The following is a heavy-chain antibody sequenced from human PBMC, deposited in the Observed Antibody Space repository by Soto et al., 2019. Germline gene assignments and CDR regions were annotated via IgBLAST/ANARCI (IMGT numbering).Heavy chain of an antibody. CDR1: GFTFSSYG. Sequence: SLRLSSAASGFTFSSYGMHWVRQAPGKMMEWVAVIWYEGSNKYYADSVKGRFTISRDNSKTPLFMKINSLRAEETAVHCCGRESLISGYLNWFDPWAQGTLVTFSS. CDR3: GRESLISGYLNWFDP. J-gene: IGHJ5*02. D-gene: IGHD3-22*01. V-gene: IGHV3-33*08. CDR2: IWYEGSNK.